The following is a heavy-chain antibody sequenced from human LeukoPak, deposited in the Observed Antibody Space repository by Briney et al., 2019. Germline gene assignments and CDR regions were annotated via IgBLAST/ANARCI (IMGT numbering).Heavy chain of an antibody. CDR1: GFTFSSYW. CDR3: ARDTQAARFDY. J-gene: IGHJ4*02. V-gene: IGHV3-74*01. CDR2: INSDGSSA. Sequence: GGSLRLSCAASGFTFSSYWMHWVRQTPAKGLVWVSRINSDGSSASSADAVQGRFTISRDNAKNTLYLQMNSLRAEDTAVYYCARDTQAARFDYWGQGTLVTVSS. D-gene: IGHD2-15*01.